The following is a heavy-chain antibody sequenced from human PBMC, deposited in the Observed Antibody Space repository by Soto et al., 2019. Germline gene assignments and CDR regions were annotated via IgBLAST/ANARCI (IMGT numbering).Heavy chain of an antibody. CDR1: GFTFSTYA. CDR3: VKEARAGSTWRGYKFDS. Sequence: EVQLLDSGGGLVQPGGSLRLSCVTSGFTFSTYAMSWVRQAPGKGLEWVSTFSGRGGGTYYADSVKGRFTISRDNSKNTVCLQMNSLRAEDTATYYCVKEARAGSTWRGYKFDSWGQGLLVTVSS. V-gene: IGHV3-23*01. J-gene: IGHJ4*02. D-gene: IGHD1-1*01. CDR2: FSGRGGGT.